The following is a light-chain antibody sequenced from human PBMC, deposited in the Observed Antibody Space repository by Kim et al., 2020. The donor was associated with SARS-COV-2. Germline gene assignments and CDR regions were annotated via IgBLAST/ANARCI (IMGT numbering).Light chain of an antibody. Sequence: EIVLTQFPGTLSLSPEERAALSCRASQSVTGSYLAWYQQKPGQAPRLLIYGASSRATGIPDRFSGSGSGTDFTLTITRLEPEDFAVYYCQQYATSMYTFGQGTKLEI. V-gene: IGKV3-20*01. CDR2: GAS. CDR1: QSVTGSY. CDR3: QQYATSMYT. J-gene: IGKJ2*01.